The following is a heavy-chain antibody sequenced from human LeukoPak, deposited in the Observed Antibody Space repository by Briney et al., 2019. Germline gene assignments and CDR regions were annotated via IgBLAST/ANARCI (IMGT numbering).Heavy chain of an antibody. V-gene: IGHV3-7*01. Sequence: PGGSLRLSCVGSGFTFSSYWMTWVRQAPGKGLEWVANIKEDGSEKHYVDSGKGRFTVSGDNAKNSVYLQMNSLRAEDTAVYYCARSLRLREVGSSDYWGQGTLVTVSS. CDR3: ARSLRLREVGSSDY. CDR1: GFTFSSYW. J-gene: IGHJ4*02. CDR2: IKEDGSEK. D-gene: IGHD3-10*01.